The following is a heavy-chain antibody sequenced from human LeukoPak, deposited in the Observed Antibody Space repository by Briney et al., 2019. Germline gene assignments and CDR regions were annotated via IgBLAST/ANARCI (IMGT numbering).Heavy chain of an antibody. V-gene: IGHV3-23*01. CDR2: FSGGGDS. CDR1: GFTSGIYA. D-gene: IGHD2/OR15-2a*01. Sequence: GGSLRLSCAVSGFTSGIYAVSCVRQAPGRGLEWVSAFSGGGDSYYADSVRGRFTISRDNSKKILYLQMNSLRAEDTAVYYCGKEVERHFDLKYWGQGTLVTVSS. CDR3: GKEVERHFDLKY. J-gene: IGHJ4*02.